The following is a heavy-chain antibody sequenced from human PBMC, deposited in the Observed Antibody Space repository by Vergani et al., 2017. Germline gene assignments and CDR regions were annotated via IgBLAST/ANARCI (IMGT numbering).Heavy chain of an antibody. CDR2: IYSGGST. V-gene: IGHV3-53*02. J-gene: IGHJ4*02. CDR1: GFTVSSNY. CDR3: AATYYYDSSGYAFAY. D-gene: IGHD3-22*01. Sequence: EVQLVETGGGLIQPGGSLRLSCAASGFTVSSNYMSWVRQAQGKGLEWVSVIYSGGSTYYADSVKGRFTISRDNSKNTLYLQMNSLRAEDTAVYYCAATYYYDSSGYAFAYWDQGTVVTVSS.